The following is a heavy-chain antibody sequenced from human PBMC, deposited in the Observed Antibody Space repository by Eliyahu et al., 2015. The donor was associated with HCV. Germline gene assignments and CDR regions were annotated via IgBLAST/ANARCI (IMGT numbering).Heavy chain of an antibody. CDR3: ARSRNAYSYESRPFDLDN. CDR1: GYTLSNYA. D-gene: IGHD3-22*01. Sequence: QVRLVQSGAEVKKPGTSVKVSCKASGYTLSNYAIHWVRQAPGQRLEWMGWINAGNGDTKSSQKFQGRVTITRDTSASTVYMDLSSLISEDTAVYYCARSRNAYSYESRPFDLDNWGQGTLVTVSS. J-gene: IGHJ4*02. V-gene: IGHV1-3*01. CDR2: INAGNGDT.